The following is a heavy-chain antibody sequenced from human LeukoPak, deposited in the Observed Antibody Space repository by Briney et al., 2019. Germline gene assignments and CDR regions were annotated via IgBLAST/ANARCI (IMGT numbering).Heavy chain of an antibody. CDR3: ASRDYDYVWGSYRYFDY. J-gene: IGHJ4*02. D-gene: IGHD3-16*02. V-gene: IGHV4-61*02. CDR2: IYTSGST. CDR1: GGSISSGSYY. Sequence: KPSETLSLTCTVSGGSISSGSYYWSWIRQPAGKGLEWIGRIYTSGSTNYNPSLKSRVTISVDTSKNQFSPKLSSVTAADTAVYYCASRDYDYVWGSYRYFDYWGQGTLVTVSS.